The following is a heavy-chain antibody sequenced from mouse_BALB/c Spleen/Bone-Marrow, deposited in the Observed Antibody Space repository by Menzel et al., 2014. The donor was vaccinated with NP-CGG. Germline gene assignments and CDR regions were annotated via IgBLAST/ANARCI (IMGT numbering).Heavy chain of an antibody. CDR1: GYTFTDYA. V-gene: IGHV1-67*01. CDR3: ARSGKVRNAMDY. D-gene: IGHD2-14*01. J-gene: IGHJ4*01. Sequence: QVQLKESGAELVRPGVSVKISCKGSGYTFTDYAIHWVKQSHAKSLEWIGLISGYYGDAIYNQKFKGKATMTVDKSSRTAYMDLARLTSEDSAIYYCARSGKVRNAMDYWGQGTSVTVPS. CDR2: ISGYYGDA.